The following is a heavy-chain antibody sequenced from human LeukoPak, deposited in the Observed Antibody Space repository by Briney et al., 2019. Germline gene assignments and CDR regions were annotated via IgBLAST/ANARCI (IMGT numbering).Heavy chain of an antibody. CDR2: VRGNGDST. J-gene: IGHJ4*02. Sequence: GGSLRLPCAASGFTFSSFAMHWVRQAPGKGLEWVAVVRGNGDSTHYADSVKGRFTISRDNSKNTLYLQMNSLRDEDTAVYYCAKGFFGSGSFPHNFDYWGQGTLVTVSS. D-gene: IGHD3-10*01. CDR1: GFTFSSFA. V-gene: IGHV3-23*01. CDR3: AKGFFGSGSFPHNFDY.